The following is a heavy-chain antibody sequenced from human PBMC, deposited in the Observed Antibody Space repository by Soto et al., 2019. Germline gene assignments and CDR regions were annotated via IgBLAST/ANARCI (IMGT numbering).Heavy chain of an antibody. V-gene: IGHV4-59*01. CDR3: ARARFQLLNAYYYGMDV. D-gene: IGHD2-2*01. J-gene: IGHJ6*02. Sequence: QVQLQQSGPGLVKPSETLSLTCTVSGGSISSYYWSWIRQPPGQGLEWIGDIYYTEKTNYNTSLKSRVTISVDTSKNQLSLKLRYVTAADTGVYFCARARFQLLNAYYYGMDVWGQGTAVTVSS. CDR1: GGSISSYY. CDR2: IYYTEKT.